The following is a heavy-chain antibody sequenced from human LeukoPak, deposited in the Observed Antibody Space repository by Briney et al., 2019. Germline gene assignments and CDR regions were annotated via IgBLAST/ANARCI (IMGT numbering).Heavy chain of an antibody. D-gene: IGHD3-22*01. CDR1: GYTFTSYG. CDR2: ISAYNGNT. Sequence: GASVKVSCEASGYTFTSYGISWVRQAPGQGLEWMGWISAYNGNTNYAQKLQGRVTMTTDTSTSTAYMELRSLRSDDTAVYYCARDGITMIVVARMQGDYWGQGTLVTVSS. J-gene: IGHJ4*02. V-gene: IGHV1-18*01. CDR3: ARDGITMIVVARMQGDY.